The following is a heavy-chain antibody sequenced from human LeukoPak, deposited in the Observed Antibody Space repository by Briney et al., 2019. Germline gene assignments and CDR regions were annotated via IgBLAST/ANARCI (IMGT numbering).Heavy chain of an antibody. Sequence: PGGSLRLSCAASGFTFSTYSMNWVRQAPGKGLEWVSYISSSSSTMYYADSVKGRFTISRDNSENTVYLQLNSLTAEDTAMYYCAKPLRYYYDISGYTWDYFNSWGPGTLVSVSS. D-gene: IGHD3-22*01. CDR1: GFTFSTYS. J-gene: IGHJ4*02. CDR3: AKPLRYYYDISGYTWDYFNS. V-gene: IGHV3-48*04. CDR2: ISSSSSTM.